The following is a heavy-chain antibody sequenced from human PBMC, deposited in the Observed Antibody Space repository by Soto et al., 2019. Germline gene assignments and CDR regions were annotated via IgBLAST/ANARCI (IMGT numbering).Heavy chain of an antibody. D-gene: IGHD4-17*01. V-gene: IGHV4-31*03. CDR2: IYYSGST. CDR1: GGSISSGGYY. Sequence: QVQLQESGPGLVKPSQTLSLTCTVSGGSISSGGYYWSWIRQHPGKGLEWIGYIYYSGSTYYNPLLKSRVTISVDTSKNQFSLKLSSVTAVDTAVYYCARDSPTVTTSHFDYWGQGTLVTVSS. J-gene: IGHJ4*02. CDR3: ARDSPTVTTSHFDY.